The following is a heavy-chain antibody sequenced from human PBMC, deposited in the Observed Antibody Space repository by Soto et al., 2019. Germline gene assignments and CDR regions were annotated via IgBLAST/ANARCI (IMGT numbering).Heavy chain of an antibody. Sequence: SGQVSWKASGGTFRSYAISWVRQAPGQGLEWMGGIIPIFGTANYAQKFQGRVTITADESTSTAYMELSSLRSEDTAVYYCASILGVEMATISYPYYFDYWGQGTLVTVSS. D-gene: IGHD5-12*01. J-gene: IGHJ4*02. CDR1: GGTFRSYA. CDR3: ASILGVEMATISYPYYFDY. CDR2: IIPIFGTA. V-gene: IGHV1-69*13.